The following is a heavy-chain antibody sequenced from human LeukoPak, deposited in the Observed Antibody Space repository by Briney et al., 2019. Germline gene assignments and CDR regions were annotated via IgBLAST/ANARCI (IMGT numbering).Heavy chain of an antibody. CDR2: IYSGGST. D-gene: IGHD1-26*01. J-gene: IGHJ4*02. Sequence: GGSLRLSCAASGFTVSSNYRSWVRQAPGKELEWVSVIYSGGSTYYADSVKGRFTISRDNSKNTLYLQMNSLRAEDTAVYYCARDQWVTGGAFDYWGQGTLVTVSS. CDR3: ARDQWVTGGAFDY. V-gene: IGHV3-53*01. CDR1: GFTVSSNY.